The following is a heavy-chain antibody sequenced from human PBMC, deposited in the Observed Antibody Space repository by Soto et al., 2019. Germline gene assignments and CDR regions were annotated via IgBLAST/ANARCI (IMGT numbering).Heavy chain of an antibody. Sequence: QVQLVESGGGVAQPGRSLGLSCAASGSTFSSYAMHWVRQAPGKGLEWVAVIWYDGSNEDYADSVKGRFTISRDNSKNTLFQLMNSLRVEDTAVYYCAREETGTFDRWGQGTLVTVSA. CDR3: AREETGTFDR. V-gene: IGHV3-33*01. CDR1: GSTFSSYA. CDR2: IWYDGSNE. J-gene: IGHJ4*02. D-gene: IGHD1-1*01.